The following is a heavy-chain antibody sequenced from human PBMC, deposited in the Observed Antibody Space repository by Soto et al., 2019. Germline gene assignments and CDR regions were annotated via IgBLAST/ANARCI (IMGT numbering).Heavy chain of an antibody. J-gene: IGHJ3*02. D-gene: IGHD2-15*01. CDR3: ASCSGGSCYRPSHAFDI. CDR1: GYTFTSYY. V-gene: IGHV1-46*03. CDR2: INPSGGST. Sequence: GASVKVSCKASGYTFTSYYMHWVRQAPGQGLEWMGIINPSGGSTSYAQKFQGRVTMTRDTSTSTVYMELSSLRSEDTAVYYCASCSGGSCYRPSHAFDIWGQGTMVT.